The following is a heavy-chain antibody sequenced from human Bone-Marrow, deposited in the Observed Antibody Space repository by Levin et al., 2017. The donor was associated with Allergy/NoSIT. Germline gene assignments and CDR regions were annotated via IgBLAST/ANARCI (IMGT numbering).Heavy chain of an antibody. D-gene: IGHD3-10*01. J-gene: IGHJ4*02. Sequence: NPSETLSLTCTVSGASISSDDHYWTWIRQSPGRGLEWIGFIYYTGSTFYNPSLRSRLTISLDTSKNQFSLRLTSVTAADTAVYYCACGWGFGSTPLEYWGQGTLVTVSS. V-gene: IGHV4-30-4*01. CDR3: ACGWGFGSTPLEY. CDR2: IYYTGST. CDR1: GASISSDDHY.